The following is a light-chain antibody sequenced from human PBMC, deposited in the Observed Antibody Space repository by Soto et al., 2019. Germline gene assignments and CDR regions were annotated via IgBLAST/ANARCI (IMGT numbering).Light chain of an antibody. CDR1: SSNIGSAY. CDR3: AAWDDSLEV. V-gene: IGLV1-47*01. Sequence: QSVLTQPPSASGTPGQTVTISCSGSSSNIGSAYLCWYQHLPGTAPKLLIYRNNQRPSGVPDRFSASKSGTSASLAISRLRSEDDADYYCAAWDDSLEVFGGGTKLTVL. J-gene: IGLJ2*01. CDR2: RNN.